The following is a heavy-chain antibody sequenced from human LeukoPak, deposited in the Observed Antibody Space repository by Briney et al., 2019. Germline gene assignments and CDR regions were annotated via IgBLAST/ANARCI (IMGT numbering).Heavy chain of an antibody. Sequence: ASVKVSCRASGYTLTSYDISWVRQAAGQGLEWMGWMNASNGNTGYAQKFQGRVAMTRDTSISTAYMELSSLKSDDTAVYFCARGHWSGSTCYPFDYWGQGTLVTVSS. CDR3: ARGHWSGSTCYPFDY. CDR1: GYTLTSYD. V-gene: IGHV1-8*01. CDR2: MNASNGNT. J-gene: IGHJ4*02. D-gene: IGHD2-2*01.